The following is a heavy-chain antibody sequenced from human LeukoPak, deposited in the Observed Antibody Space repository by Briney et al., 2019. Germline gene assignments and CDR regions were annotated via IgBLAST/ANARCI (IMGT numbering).Heavy chain of an antibody. D-gene: IGHD2-21*01. Sequence: SETLSLTCAVYGGSFSGYYWSWIRQPPGKGLEWIGEINHSGSTNYNPSLKSRVTISVDTSKNQFSLKLSSVTAADTAVYYCARATVVVIAMSWFDPWGQGTLVTASS. CDR1: GGSFSGYY. CDR2: INHSGST. V-gene: IGHV4-34*01. CDR3: ARATVVVIAMSWFDP. J-gene: IGHJ5*02.